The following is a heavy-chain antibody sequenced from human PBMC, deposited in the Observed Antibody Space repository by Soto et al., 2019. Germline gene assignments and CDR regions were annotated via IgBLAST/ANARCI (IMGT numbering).Heavy chain of an antibody. J-gene: IGHJ4*02. CDR1: GYTFTSYA. CDR3: ARGVPPYYFAS. CDR2: INAGNGNT. V-gene: IGHV1-3*05. D-gene: IGHD1-1*01. Sequence: QVQLVQSGAEEKKPGASVKVSCKASGYTFTSYAMHWVRQAPGQRLEWMGWINAGNGNTKYSQKFQGRVTITRDTSASPAYMELSSLRSKDTAVYYCARGVPPYYFASGAQEPLAPVS.